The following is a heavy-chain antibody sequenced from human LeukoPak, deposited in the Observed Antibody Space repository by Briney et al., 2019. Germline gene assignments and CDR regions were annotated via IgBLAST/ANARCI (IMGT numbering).Heavy chain of an antibody. J-gene: IGHJ4*02. CDR1: GFTFSSYG. Sequence: GGSLRLSCAASGFTFSSYGMHWVRQTPGKGLEWVAVISYDGSNKYYADSVKGRFTISRDNSKNTLYLQMNSLRAEDTAVYYCARAFDYWGQGTLVTVSS. CDR2: ISYDGSNK. CDR3: ARAFDY. V-gene: IGHV3-30*03.